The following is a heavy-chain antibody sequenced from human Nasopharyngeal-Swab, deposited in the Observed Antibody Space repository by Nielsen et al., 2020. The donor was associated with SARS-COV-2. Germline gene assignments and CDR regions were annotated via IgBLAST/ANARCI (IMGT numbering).Heavy chain of an antibody. Sequence: SETLSLTCTVSGGSISSSSYYWGWIRQPPGKGLEWIGSIYYSGSTYYNPSLKSRVTISVDTSKNQFSLKLSSVTAADTAVYYCAQNGYCSGGSCPYLPFDCWGQGTLVTVSS. CDR1: GGSISSSSYY. CDR2: IYYSGST. V-gene: IGHV4-39*01. D-gene: IGHD2-15*01. J-gene: IGHJ4*02. CDR3: AQNGYCSGGSCPYLPFDC.